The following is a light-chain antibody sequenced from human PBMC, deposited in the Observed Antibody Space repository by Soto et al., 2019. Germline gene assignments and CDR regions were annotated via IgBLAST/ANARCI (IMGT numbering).Light chain of an antibody. CDR1: RSDVGGYNY. CDR3: SSYTSSHTCV. J-gene: IGLJ1*01. V-gene: IGLV2-14*01. CDR2: DVN. Sequence: QSALTQPASVSGSPGQSITISCTGTRSDVGGYNYVSWHQQHPGKAPKLMIFDVNNRPSGVSNRFSGSKSGNTASLTISGLQAEDEADYYCSSYTSSHTCVFGTGTKLTVL.